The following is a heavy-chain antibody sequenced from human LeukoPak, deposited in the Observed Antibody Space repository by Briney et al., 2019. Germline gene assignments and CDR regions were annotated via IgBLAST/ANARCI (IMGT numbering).Heavy chain of an antibody. J-gene: IGHJ5*02. Sequence: ASVKVSCKASGYTFTGYYMHWVRQAPGQGLEWMGWINPNSGGTNYAQKFQGRVTMTRDTSISTAYMELSRLRSDDTAVYYCARVGVYSSGWYGTLGNWFDPWGQGTLVTDSS. CDR1: GYTFTGYY. D-gene: IGHD6-19*01. V-gene: IGHV1-2*02. CDR3: ARVGVYSSGWYGTLGNWFDP. CDR2: INPNSGGT.